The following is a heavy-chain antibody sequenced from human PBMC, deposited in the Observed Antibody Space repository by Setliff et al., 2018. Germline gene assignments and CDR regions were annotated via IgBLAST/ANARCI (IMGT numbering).Heavy chain of an antibody. V-gene: IGHV4-30-4*08. J-gene: IGHJ4*02. CDR1: GGSISSGDYY. Sequence: PSETLSLTCTVSGGSISSGDYYWSWIRQPSGKGLEWIGEIIHTGSINYTPSLKSRVTISMDTSKNQFSLKVSSVTAADTAVYYCARSFSRREKFLLDYWGQGALVTVSS. CDR3: ARSFSRREKFLLDY. CDR2: IIHTGSI.